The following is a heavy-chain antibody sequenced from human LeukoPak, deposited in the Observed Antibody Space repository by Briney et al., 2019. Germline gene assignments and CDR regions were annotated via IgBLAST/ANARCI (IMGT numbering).Heavy chain of an antibody. CDR1: GFSLSTSGMC. CDR2: IDWDDDK. J-gene: IGHJ4*02. V-gene: IGHV2-70*11. Sequence: RESGPALLKPTQTLTLTCTFSGFSLSTSGMCVSWIRQPPGKALEWLARIDWDDDKYYSTSLKTRLTISKDTSKNQVVLTMTNMDPVDTATYYCARTYSSAWYFDYWGQGTLVTVSS. CDR3: ARTYSSAWYFDY. D-gene: IGHD6-19*01.